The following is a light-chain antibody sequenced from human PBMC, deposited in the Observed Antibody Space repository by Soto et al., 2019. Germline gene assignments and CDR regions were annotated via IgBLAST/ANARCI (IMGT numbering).Light chain of an antibody. Sequence: QLVLTQSSSASASLGSSVKLTCTLSSGHSGYIIAWHQQLPGKAPRYLMKVEGTGTYNKGSGVPARFSGSSSGADRCLTISNLQFEDEADYYCETWDSKTKIFGGGPKLTVL. CDR2: VEGTGTY. CDR3: ETWDSKTKI. J-gene: IGLJ2*01. V-gene: IGLV4-60*02. CDR1: SGHSGYI.